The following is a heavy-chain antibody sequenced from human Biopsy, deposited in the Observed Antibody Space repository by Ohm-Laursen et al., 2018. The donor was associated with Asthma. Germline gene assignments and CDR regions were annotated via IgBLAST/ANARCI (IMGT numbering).Heavy chain of an antibody. CDR2: IWYDGSNK. D-gene: IGHD3-22*01. V-gene: IGHV3-33*08. CDR1: GFTFSSYG. Sequence: SLRLSCAASGFTFSSYGMHWVRQAPGKGREWVAVIWYDGSNKYYADSVKGRFTISRDNSKNTLYLQMNSLRAEDTAVYYCARDPAGYYYFDYWGQGTLVTVSS. CDR3: ARDPAGYYYFDY. J-gene: IGHJ4*02.